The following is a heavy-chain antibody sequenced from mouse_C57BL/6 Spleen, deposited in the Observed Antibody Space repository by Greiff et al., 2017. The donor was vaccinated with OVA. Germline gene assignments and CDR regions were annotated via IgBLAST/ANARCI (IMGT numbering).Heavy chain of an antibody. Sequence: EVLLVESGGGLVKPGGSLKLSCAASGFTFSSYAMSWVRQTPEQRLEWIATISAGGGYTYYPDNVKGRFTLSRDNAKNYRCMQMSQLRSEDTDVYYCERAGGVYRNYVALAYWGQGTLVTVSA. J-gene: IGHJ3*01. CDR2: ISAGGGYT. D-gene: IGHD2-1*01. CDR3: ERAGGVYRNYVALAY. V-gene: IGHV5-4*01. CDR1: GFTFSSYA.